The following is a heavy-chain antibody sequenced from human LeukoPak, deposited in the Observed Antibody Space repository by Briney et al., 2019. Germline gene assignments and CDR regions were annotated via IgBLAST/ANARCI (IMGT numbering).Heavy chain of an antibody. CDR2: ISYDGSNK. V-gene: IGHV3-30-3*01. CDR3: AKGPLIEVAGTTWDH. CDR1: GFTFSSYA. Sequence: TGGSLRLSCAASGFTFSSYAMHWVRQAPGKGLGWVAVISYDGSNKYYADSVKGRFTISRDNSKNTLFLQMNSLRAEDTAVYYCAKGPLIEVAGTTWDHWGQGTLVTVSS. D-gene: IGHD6-19*01. J-gene: IGHJ4*02.